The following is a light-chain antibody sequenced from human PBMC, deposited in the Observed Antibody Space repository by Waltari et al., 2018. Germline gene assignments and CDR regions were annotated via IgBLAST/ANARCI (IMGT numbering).Light chain of an antibody. CDR1: SSDVDGFNF. CDR3: SSYTSVNTR. Sequence: QSALTQPASMSGSPGQSITISCTGTSSDVDGFNFVSWYQQSQGKAPKLIIYDVANRPSGVSHRFSGSRSGNTASRTISGRQAEDEADYYCSSYTSVNTRFGGGTKLTVL. J-gene: IGLJ2*01. V-gene: IGLV2-14*03. CDR2: DVA.